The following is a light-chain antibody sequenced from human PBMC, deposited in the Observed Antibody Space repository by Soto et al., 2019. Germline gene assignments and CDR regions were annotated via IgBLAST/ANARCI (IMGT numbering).Light chain of an antibody. CDR3: QQYNSWPET. CDR1: QSVDSSY. J-gene: IGKJ1*01. V-gene: IGKV3-15*01. CDR2: DAY. Sequence: EIVLTQSPGTLSFSPGEGATLSCRASQSVDSSYLAWYQQKPGQAHRLFIYDAYTRATGIPARFSGSGSGTEFTLTIRSLQSEDFAVYYCQQYNSWPETVGQGTKVDIK.